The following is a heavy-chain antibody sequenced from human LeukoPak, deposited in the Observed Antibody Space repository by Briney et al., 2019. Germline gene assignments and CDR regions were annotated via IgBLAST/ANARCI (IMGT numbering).Heavy chain of an antibody. J-gene: IGHJ4*02. Sequence: KTGGSLRRSCAASGFTFSDYYMSWIRQAPGKGLEWVSYISSSSSYTNYADSVKGRFTISRDNAKNSLYLQMNSLRAEDTAVYYCARVRGYYDSSGPRDYWGQGTLVTVSS. CDR1: GFTFSDYY. CDR3: ARVRGYYDSSGPRDY. CDR2: ISSSSSYT. V-gene: IGHV3-11*05. D-gene: IGHD3-22*01.